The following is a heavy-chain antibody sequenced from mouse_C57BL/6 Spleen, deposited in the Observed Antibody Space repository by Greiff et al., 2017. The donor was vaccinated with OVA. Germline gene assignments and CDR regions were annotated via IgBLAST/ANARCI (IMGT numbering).Heavy chain of an antibody. V-gene: IGHV1-81*01. CDR3: ANYYGSSYRYFDV. Sequence: LQQSGAELARPGASVKLSCKASGYTFTSYGISWVKQRTGQGLEWIGEIYPRSGNTYYNEKFKGKATLTADKSSSTAYMELRSLTSEDSAVYFCANYYGSSYRYFDVWGTGTTVTVSS. D-gene: IGHD1-1*01. CDR2: IYPRSGNT. J-gene: IGHJ1*03. CDR1: GYTFTSYG.